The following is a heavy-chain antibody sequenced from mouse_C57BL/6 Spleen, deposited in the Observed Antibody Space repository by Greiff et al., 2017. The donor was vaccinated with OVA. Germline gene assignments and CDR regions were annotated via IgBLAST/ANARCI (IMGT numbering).Heavy chain of an antibody. CDR1: GFTFTDYY. V-gene: IGHV7-3*01. CDR2: IRNKANGYTT. J-gene: IGHJ2*01. D-gene: IGHD1-1*01. CDR3: ARFPSDYDGSSLYYFDY. Sequence: EVQGVESGGGLVQPGGSLSLSCAASGFTFTDYYMSWVRQPPGKALEWLGFIRNKANGYTTEYSASVKGRFTISRDNSQSILYLQMNALRAEDSATYYCARFPSDYDGSSLYYFDYWGQGTTLTVSS.